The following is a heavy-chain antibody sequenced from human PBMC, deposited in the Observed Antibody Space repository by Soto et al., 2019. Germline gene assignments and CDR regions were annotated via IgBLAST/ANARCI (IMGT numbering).Heavy chain of an antibody. CDR3: ARPYYYDSSGYFFDY. D-gene: IGHD3-22*01. Sequence: SETLSLTCAVSGGSISSGGYSWSWIRQPPGKGLEWIGYIYHSGSTYYNPSLKSRVTISVDRSKNQFSLKLSSVTAADTAVYYCARPYYYDSSGYFFDYWGQGTLVTVSS. V-gene: IGHV4-30-2*01. J-gene: IGHJ4*02. CDR1: GGSISSGGYS. CDR2: IYHSGST.